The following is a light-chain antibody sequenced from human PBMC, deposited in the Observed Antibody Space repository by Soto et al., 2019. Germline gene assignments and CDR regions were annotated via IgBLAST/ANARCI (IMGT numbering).Light chain of an antibody. CDR1: SSNIGSNT. CDR2: SNN. V-gene: IGLV1-44*01. Sequence: SVERQPPTECGTRGPPVNINCSGSSSNIGSNTVNWYQQLPGTAPKLLIHSNNQRPSGVPDRFSGSKSGTSASLAISGLQSEDEADYYCAAWDDSLNGYVFGTGTKVTGL. CDR3: AAWDDSLNGYV. J-gene: IGLJ1*01.